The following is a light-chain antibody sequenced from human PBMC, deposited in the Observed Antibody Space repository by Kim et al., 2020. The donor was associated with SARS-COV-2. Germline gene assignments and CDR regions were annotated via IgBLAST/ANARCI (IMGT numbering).Light chain of an antibody. CDR1: GSDIGDSKY. Sequence: QSALTQPRSVSGSPGQSVTISCAGTGSDIGDSKYVSWYQQHPGRVSKLMIYDFSERPSGVPDRFSGSKSGNTASLTISGLQTEDEGDYYCCSYAGSHTWVFGGGTQLTVL. CDR3: CSYAGSHTWV. V-gene: IGLV2-11*01. J-gene: IGLJ3*02. CDR2: DFS.